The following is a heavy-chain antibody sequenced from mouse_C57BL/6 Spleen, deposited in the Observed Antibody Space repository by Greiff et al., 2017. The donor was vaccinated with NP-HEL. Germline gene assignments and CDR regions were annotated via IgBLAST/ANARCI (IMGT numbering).Heavy chain of an antibody. CDR3: ARNPYYYGSSRYAMDY. D-gene: IGHD1-1*01. Sequence: VQLKESGPGLVQPSQSLSITCTVSGFSLTSYGVHWVRQSPGKGLEWLGVIWSGGSTDYNAAFISRLSISKDNSKSQVFFKMNSLQADDTAIYYCARNPYYYGSSRYAMDYWGQGTSVTVSS. J-gene: IGHJ4*01. V-gene: IGHV2-2*01. CDR1: GFSLTSYG. CDR2: IWSGGST.